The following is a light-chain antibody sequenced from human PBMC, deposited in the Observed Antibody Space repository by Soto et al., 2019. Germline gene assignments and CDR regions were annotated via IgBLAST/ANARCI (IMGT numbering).Light chain of an antibody. CDR1: SSNIGAGYD. J-gene: IGLJ1*01. V-gene: IGLV1-40*01. Sequence: QSVLTQPPSVSGAPGQRVTISCTGSSSNIGAGYDVHWYQQLPGTAPKLLIYTNTKRPSGVPDRFSGSKSGNTASLTISGLQAEDEADYYCCSYAGSYTYVFGTGTKLTVL. CDR3: CSYAGSYTYV. CDR2: TNT.